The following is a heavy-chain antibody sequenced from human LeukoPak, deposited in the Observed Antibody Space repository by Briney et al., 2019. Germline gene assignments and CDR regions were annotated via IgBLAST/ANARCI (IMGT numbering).Heavy chain of an antibody. D-gene: IGHD4-23*01. Sequence: PGGSLRLSCAASGFTFSSYWMSWVRQAPGKGLEWVANIKQDGSEKYYVDSVKGRFTISRDNAKNSLYLQMNSLRAEDTAVYYCASNGATVVTPLRYWGQGTLVTVSS. CDR2: IKQDGSEK. V-gene: IGHV3-7*01. CDR3: ASNGATVVTPLRY. CDR1: GFTFSSYW. J-gene: IGHJ4*02.